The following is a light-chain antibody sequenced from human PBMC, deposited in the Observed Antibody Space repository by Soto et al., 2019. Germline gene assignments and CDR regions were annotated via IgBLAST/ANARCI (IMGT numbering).Light chain of an antibody. CDR2: DVS. Sequence: QSALTQPRSVSGSPGQSVTISCTGTSSDVGGYNYVSWYQQHPGKAPKLIIYDVSQRPSGVPDRFSGSKSATTASLTISGLQDDDEAAYYCCSYAGIIYPVVFGGGTQVT. V-gene: IGLV2-11*01. CDR1: SSDVGGYNY. J-gene: IGLJ2*01. CDR3: CSYAGIIYPVV.